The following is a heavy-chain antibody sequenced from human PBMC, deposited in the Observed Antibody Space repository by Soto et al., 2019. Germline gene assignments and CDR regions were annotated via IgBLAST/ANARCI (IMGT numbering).Heavy chain of an antibody. CDR3: ARVTPEILFDY. CDR2: IYYSGST. CDR1: GGSISSGDYY. J-gene: IGHJ4*02. Sequence: SETLSLTCTVSGGSISSGDYYWSWIRQPPGKGLECIGYIYYSGSTYYNPSLKSRVTISVDTSKNQFSLKLSSVTAADTAVYYWARVTPEILFDYWGQGTLGTVSS. V-gene: IGHV4-30-4*01.